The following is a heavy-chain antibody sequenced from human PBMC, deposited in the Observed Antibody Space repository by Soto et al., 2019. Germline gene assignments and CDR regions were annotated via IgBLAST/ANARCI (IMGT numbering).Heavy chain of an antibody. Sequence: QVQLVESGGGVVQPGRSLRLSCAASGFTFSSYGMHWVRQAPGKGLEWVALISYDGRTKYYVDSVKGRFTISKDNSKNMLYLQMNSLRPEDTAMYYWAKDEGYGGKSEDHFDYWGQGTVVTVSS. D-gene: IGHD4-17*01. CDR3: AKDEGYGGKSEDHFDY. V-gene: IGHV3-30*18. J-gene: IGHJ4*02. CDR2: ISYDGRTK. CDR1: GFTFSSYG.